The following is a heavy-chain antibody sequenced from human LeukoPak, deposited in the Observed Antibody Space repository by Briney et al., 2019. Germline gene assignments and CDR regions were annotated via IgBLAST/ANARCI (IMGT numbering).Heavy chain of an antibody. CDR1: GGSISGYY. CDR3: ARLNLAAGWFDP. Sequence: ASETLSLTCTVSGGSISGYYWSWIRQPPGKGLEWIGYIHYSGSTNYNPSLKSRVTISVDTSKSQFSLKLSSVTAADTAVYYCARLNLAAGWFDPWGQGTLVTVSS. CDR2: IHYSGST. D-gene: IGHD6-13*01. V-gene: IGHV4-59*08. J-gene: IGHJ5*02.